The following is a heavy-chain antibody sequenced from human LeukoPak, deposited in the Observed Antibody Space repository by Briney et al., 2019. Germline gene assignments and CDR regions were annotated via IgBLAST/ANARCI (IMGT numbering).Heavy chain of an antibody. V-gene: IGHV3-30*02. CDR3: AKDSYYYGSGSSLDY. D-gene: IGHD3-10*01. J-gene: IGHJ4*02. CDR1: GFTFSSYG. Sequence: GGSLRLSCAASGFTFSSYGMHWVRQAPGKGLEWVAFIRYDGSNKYYADSVKGRFTISRDNSKNTLYLQMNSLRAEDTAVYYCAKDSYYYGSGSSLDYWGQGTLVTVSS. CDR2: IRYDGSNK.